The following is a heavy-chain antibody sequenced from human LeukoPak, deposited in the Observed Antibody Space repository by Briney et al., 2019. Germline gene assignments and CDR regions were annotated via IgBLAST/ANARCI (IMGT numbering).Heavy chain of an antibody. J-gene: IGHJ6*02. CDR3: ARDGHGDGFLTGYSYFGMDV. V-gene: IGHV3-21*01. CDR2: ITISSNFI. CDR1: VFSLSSYS. Sequence: GGSLRLSCAASVFSLSSYSMNWVRQAPGKGLEWVSSITISSNFIYYADSVKGRFTISRDNAKSSLFLQMNSLRAEDTAVYFCARDGHGDGFLTGYSYFGMDVWGQGTTVTVSS. D-gene: IGHD3-9*01.